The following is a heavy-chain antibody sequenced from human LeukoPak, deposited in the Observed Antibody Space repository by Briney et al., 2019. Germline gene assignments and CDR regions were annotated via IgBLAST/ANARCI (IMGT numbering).Heavy chain of an antibody. D-gene: IGHD6-13*01. CDR3: ARDLAAAGTRWFDP. V-gene: IGHV4-59*01. Sequence: PSETLSLTCTVSGGSISSYYWSWIRQPPGKGLEWIGYTYYSGSTNYNPSLKSRVTISVDTSKNQFSLKLSSVTAADTAVYYCARDLAAAGTRWFDPWRQGTLVTVSS. CDR1: GGSISSYY. J-gene: IGHJ5*02. CDR2: TYYSGST.